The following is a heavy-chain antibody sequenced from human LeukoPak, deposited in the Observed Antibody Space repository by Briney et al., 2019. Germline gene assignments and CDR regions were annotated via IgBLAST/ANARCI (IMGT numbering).Heavy chain of an antibody. CDR2: IIPILGTA. CDR3: AEGASGKPYYYYYMDV. CDR1: GGTFSSYA. V-gene: IGHV1-69*04. Sequence: SVKVSCKASGGTFSSYAISWVRQAPGQGLEWMGRIIPILGTANYAQKFQGRVTITADKSTSTAYMELSSLRSEDTAVYYCAEGASGKPYYYYYMDVWGKGTTVTVSS. D-gene: IGHD5-12*01. J-gene: IGHJ6*03.